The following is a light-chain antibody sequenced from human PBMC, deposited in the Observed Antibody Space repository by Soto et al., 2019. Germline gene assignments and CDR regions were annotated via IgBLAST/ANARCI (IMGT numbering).Light chain of an antibody. CDR2: DTS. V-gene: IGKV3-15*01. CDR3: QQYNEWPET. J-gene: IGKJ1*01. Sequence: EIVVTQSPATLSVSPGERVTLSCRASQSVSSSLAWYQQRPGQAPRLLIYDTSTRAAGIAARFSGSGSGTEFTLTIRSLQSEDSAVYYCQQYNEWPETFGHGTRVEIK. CDR1: QSVSSS.